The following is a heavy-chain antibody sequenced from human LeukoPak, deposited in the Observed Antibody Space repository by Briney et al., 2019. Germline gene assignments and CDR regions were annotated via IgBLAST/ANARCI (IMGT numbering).Heavy chain of an antibody. CDR1: GFSFSTYG. D-gene: IGHD7-27*01. CDR2: IGSDGGNT. V-gene: IGHV3-23*01. J-gene: IGHJ4*02. Sequence: GGSLRLSCAASGFSFSTYGMSWVRQAPGKGLEWVSSIGSDGGNTYYTDSVKGRFTMSRDNSKNTLYLQMNSPRAEDTAAYYCAKDGNWARLENWGQGTLVTVSS. CDR3: AKDGNWARLEN.